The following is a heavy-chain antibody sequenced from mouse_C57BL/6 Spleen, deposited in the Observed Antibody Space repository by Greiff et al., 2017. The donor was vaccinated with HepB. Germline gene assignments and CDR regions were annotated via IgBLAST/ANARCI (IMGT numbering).Heavy chain of an antibody. V-gene: IGHV1-81*01. Sequence: QVHVKQSGAELARPGASVKLSCKASGYTFTSYGISWVKQRTGQGLEWIGEIYPRSGNTYYNEKFKGKATLTADKSSSTAYMELRSLTSEDSAVYFCASLYYDYDEGEFAYWGQGTLVTVSA. D-gene: IGHD2-4*01. CDR2: IYPRSGNT. CDR3: ASLYYDYDEGEFAY. J-gene: IGHJ3*01. CDR1: GYTFTSYG.